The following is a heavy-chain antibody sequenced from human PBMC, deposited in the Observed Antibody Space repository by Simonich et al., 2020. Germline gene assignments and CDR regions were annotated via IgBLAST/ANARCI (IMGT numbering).Heavy chain of an antibody. V-gene: IGHV3-13*01. CDR1: GFTFSSYD. D-gene: IGHD1-26*01. Sequence: EVQLVESGGGLVQPGGSLRLSCAASGFTFSSYDMHWVRQAPGKGLEWVSAIGTAGDTYYPGSVKGRFTISRENAKNSLYLQMNSLRAGDTAVYYCARGGYSGSYNWFDPWGQGTLVTVSS. J-gene: IGHJ5*02. CDR2: IGTAGDT. CDR3: ARGGYSGSYNWFDP.